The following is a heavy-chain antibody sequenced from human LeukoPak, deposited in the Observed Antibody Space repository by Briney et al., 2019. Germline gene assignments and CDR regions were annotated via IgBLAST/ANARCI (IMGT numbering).Heavy chain of an antibody. Sequence: GASVKVSCKASGYTFTSYGISWVRQAPGQGLEWMGWISAYNGNTNYAQKLQGRVTMTTDTSTSTAYMELRSLRSDDTAVYYCARDRWWAAAPGIFDYWGQGTLVAVSS. CDR1: GYTFTSYG. CDR3: ARDRWWAAAPGIFDY. CDR2: ISAYNGNT. J-gene: IGHJ4*02. D-gene: IGHD6-13*01. V-gene: IGHV1-18*01.